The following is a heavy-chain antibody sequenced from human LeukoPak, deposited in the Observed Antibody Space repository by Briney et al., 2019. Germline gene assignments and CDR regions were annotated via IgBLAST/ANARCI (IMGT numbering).Heavy chain of an antibody. CDR1: GYSVGSGYY. V-gene: IGHV4-38-2*01. CDR3: ARTYGDYGTTYYYYMDV. Sequence: SETLSLTCAVSGYSVGSGYYWAWIRQPPAKGLEWIGSIYRTGSTYYNSSLRSRVTLSLDTSYNQLSLRLRSVTAADTATYFCARTYGDYGTTYYYYMDVWGQGTTVTVSS. D-gene: IGHD4-17*01. J-gene: IGHJ6*03. CDR2: IYRTGST.